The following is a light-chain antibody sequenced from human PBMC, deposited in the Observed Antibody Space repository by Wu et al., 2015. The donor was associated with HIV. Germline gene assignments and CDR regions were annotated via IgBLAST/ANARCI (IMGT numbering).Light chain of an antibody. V-gene: IGKV3-20*01. CDR3: QQYGLSPWT. J-gene: IGKJ1*01. Sequence: EIVLTQSPGTLSLSPGVRATLSCRPSQSVSTDYLAWYQQRPGQTPRLLIFATSKRATGIPDRFSGRGSGTDFTLTISRLEPEDFAVYYCQQYGLSPWTFGQGTKVEI. CDR2: ATS. CDR1: QSVSTDY.